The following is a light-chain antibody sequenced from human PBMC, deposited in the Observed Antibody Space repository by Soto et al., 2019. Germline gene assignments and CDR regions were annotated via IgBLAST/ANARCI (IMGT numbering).Light chain of an antibody. CDR1: QSISSY. V-gene: IGKV1-39*01. CDR3: QQSYSTVLT. J-gene: IGKJ4*01. Sequence: DIQMTQSPSSLSASVGDRVTITCRASQSISSYLNWYQQKPGKAPKLLIYAASSLQSGVPSRFSGSGSGTDFTLTISSLQPEDFATYYGQQSYSTVLTFGGGTKVEIK. CDR2: AAS.